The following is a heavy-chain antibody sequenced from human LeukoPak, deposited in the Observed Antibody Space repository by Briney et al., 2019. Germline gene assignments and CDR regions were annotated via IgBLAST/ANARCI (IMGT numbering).Heavy chain of an antibody. CDR3: ARSDPGNFGMDV. V-gene: IGHV3-33*01. CDR2: IWYDGSNK. D-gene: IGHD1-7*01. CDR1: GFTFSSYG. Sequence: GGSLRLSCAASGFTFSSYGMHWVRQAPGKGLEWVAVIWYDGSNKYYADSVKGRFTISRDNSKNTLYLQMNSLRAEDTAVFYCARSDPGNFGMDVWGQGTTVIVSS. J-gene: IGHJ6*02.